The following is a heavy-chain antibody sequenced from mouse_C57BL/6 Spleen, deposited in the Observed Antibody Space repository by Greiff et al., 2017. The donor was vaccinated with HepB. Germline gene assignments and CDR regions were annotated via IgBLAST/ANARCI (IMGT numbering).Heavy chain of an antibody. CDR2: INPGSGGT. V-gene: IGHV1-54*01. CDR1: GYAFTNYL. CDR3: ARSRAIYDGYSPAMDY. D-gene: IGHD2-3*01. Sequence: QVQLKESGAELVRPGTSVKVSCKASGYAFTNYLIEWVKQRPGQGLEWIGVINPGSGGTNYNEKFKGKATLTADKSSSTAYMQLSSLTSEDSAVYFCARSRAIYDGYSPAMDYWGQGTSVTVSS. J-gene: IGHJ4*01.